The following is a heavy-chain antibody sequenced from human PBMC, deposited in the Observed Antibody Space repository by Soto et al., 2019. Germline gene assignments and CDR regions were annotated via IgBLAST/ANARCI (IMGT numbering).Heavy chain of an antibody. V-gene: IGHV3-23*01. D-gene: IGHD4-4*01. CDR2: ISGSGGST. CDR3: AKKRVFTVTTLPYYYMDV. Sequence: GGSLRLSCAASGFTFSSYAMSWVRQAPGKGLEWVSAISGSGGSTYYADSVKGRFTISRDNSKNTLYLQMNSLRAEDTAVYYCAKKRVFTVTTLPYYYMDVWGKGTTVTVSS. CDR1: GFTFSSYA. J-gene: IGHJ6*03.